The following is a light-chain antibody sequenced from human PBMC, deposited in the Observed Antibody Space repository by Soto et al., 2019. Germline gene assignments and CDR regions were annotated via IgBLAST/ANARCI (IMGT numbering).Light chain of an antibody. V-gene: IGKV3-11*01. CDR1: QSVSSY. Sequence: EIFLTHSPATLSLSPGERATLSCRASQSVSSYLAWYQQKPGQAPRLLIYDASNRATGIPARFSGSGSGTDFTLTISSLEPEDFAVYYCQQRSNWPPATFGGGTKVDIK. J-gene: IGKJ4*01. CDR2: DAS. CDR3: QQRSNWPPAT.